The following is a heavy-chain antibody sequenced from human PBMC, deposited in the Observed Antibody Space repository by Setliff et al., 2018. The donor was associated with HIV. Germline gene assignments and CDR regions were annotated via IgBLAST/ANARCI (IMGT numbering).Heavy chain of an antibody. D-gene: IGHD1-7*01. CDR3: ASSPGTTRYYYYMDV. CDR2: ISAYNGNT. J-gene: IGHJ6*03. V-gene: IGHV1-18*01. CDR1: GDTFTNYG. Sequence: ASVKVSCKASGDTFTNYGISWVRQAPGQGLEWMGWISAYNGNTDYGQKLQGRVTMTTDKSTSTAYMELRSLRSDDTAVYYCASSPGTTRYYYYMDVWGKGTTVTVSS.